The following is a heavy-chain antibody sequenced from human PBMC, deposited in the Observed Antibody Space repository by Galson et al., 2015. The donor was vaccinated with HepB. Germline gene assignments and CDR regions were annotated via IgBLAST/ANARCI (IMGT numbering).Heavy chain of an antibody. J-gene: IGHJ5*02. V-gene: IGHV3-11*01. CDR3: ARGALYEIVVERGWFDP. Sequence: SLRLSCAASGFTFSDYYMSWIRQAPGKGLEWVSYISSSGSTIYYADSVKGRFTISRDNAKNSLYLQMNSLRAEDTAVYYCARGALYEIVVERGWFDPWGQGTLVTVSS. D-gene: IGHD3-22*01. CDR2: ISSSGSTI. CDR1: GFTFSDYY.